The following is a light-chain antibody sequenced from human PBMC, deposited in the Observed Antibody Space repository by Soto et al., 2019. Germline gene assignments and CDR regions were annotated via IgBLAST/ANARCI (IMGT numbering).Light chain of an antibody. CDR2: AAS. V-gene: IGKV1-6*01. CDR3: LQDYNYPLT. J-gene: IGKJ2*01. CDR1: HGIRND. Sequence: AIQMTQSPSSLSASVGDRVTITCRASHGIRNDLGWYQQKPGKAPKLLIYAASSLKSEVPSRFSGSGSGTDFTLTISSLQPEDFANYYCLQDYNYPLTFGQGTKLEIK.